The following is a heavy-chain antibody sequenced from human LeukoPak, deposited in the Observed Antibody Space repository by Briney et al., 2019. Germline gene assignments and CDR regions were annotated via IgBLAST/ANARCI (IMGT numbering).Heavy chain of an antibody. D-gene: IGHD6-13*01. CDR3: ASHPGYSGSYDY. V-gene: IGHV4-4*02. CDR1: GGSISSSNW. J-gene: IGHJ4*02. Sequence: SGTLSLTCAVSGGSISSSNWWSWVRQPPGKGLEWIGEIYHSGSTNYNPSLKSRVTISVDKSKNQFSLKLSSVTAADTVVYYCASHPGYSGSYDYWGQGTLVTVSS. CDR2: IYHSGST.